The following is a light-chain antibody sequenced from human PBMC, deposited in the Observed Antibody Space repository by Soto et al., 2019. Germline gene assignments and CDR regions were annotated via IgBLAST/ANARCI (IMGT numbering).Light chain of an antibody. V-gene: IGLV2-14*01. CDR2: DVS. CDR1: SSDVGGYNY. Sequence: QSALTQPASVSGSPGQSITISCTGTSSDVGGYNYVSWFQQYPGKAPKLMIYDVSTRPSGVSNRFSGSKSGNTASLTISGLHAEDYADYYCSSYTTTDTYVFGTGTKLTVL. CDR3: SSYTTTDTYV. J-gene: IGLJ1*01.